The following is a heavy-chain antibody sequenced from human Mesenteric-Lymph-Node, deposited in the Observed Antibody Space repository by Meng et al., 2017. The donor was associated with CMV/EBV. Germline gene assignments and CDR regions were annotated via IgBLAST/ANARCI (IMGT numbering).Heavy chain of an antibody. J-gene: IGHJ4*02. CDR3: AGAGSSSWYYFDY. CDR1: TFSSYW. D-gene: IGHD6-13*01. CDR2: IYYSGST. Sequence: TFSSYWMSWVRQPPGKGLEWIGSIYYSGSTYYNPSLKSRVTISVDTSKNQFSLKLSSVTAADTAVYYCAGAGSSSWYYFDYWGQGTLVTVSS. V-gene: IGHV4-39*07.